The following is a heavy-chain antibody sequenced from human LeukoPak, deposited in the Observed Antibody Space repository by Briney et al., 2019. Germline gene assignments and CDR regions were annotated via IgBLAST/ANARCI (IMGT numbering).Heavy chain of an antibody. Sequence: PGGSLRLSCAASGFTFSTFAMIWVRQPPGKGLEWVSSIFPSGGEIHYADSVKGRFTISRDTSRNTLYLQMISLRTEDTAVYYCAKDGPSPYRYYMDVWGKGTTVTISS. CDR1: GFTFSTFA. V-gene: IGHV3-23*01. J-gene: IGHJ6*03. CDR2: IFPSGGEI. CDR3: AKDGPSPYRYYMDV.